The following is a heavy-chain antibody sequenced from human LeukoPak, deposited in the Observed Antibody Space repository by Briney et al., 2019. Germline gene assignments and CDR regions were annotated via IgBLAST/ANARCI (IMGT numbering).Heavy chain of an antibody. V-gene: IGHV3-30*04. CDR3: SRDSSGYLSSYYFDY. CDR1: GFTFSSYA. Sequence: GGSLRLSCAASGFTFSSYAMHWVRQAPGKGLEWVAVISYDGSNKYYADSVKGRFTISRDNSKNTLYLQMNSLRAEDTAVYYCSRDSSGYLSSYYFDYWGQGTLVTVSS. CDR2: ISYDGSNK. D-gene: IGHD3-22*01. J-gene: IGHJ4*02.